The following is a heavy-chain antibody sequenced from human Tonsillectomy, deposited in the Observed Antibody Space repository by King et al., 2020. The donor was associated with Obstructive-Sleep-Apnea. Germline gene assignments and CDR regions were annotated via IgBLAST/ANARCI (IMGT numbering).Heavy chain of an antibody. CDR1: GYTFTGYY. CDR2: INPNSGGT. V-gene: IGHV1-2*02. Sequence: QLVQSGAEVKNPGASVKVSCKASGYTFTGYYMHWVRQAPGQGLEWMGWINPNSGGTNYAQKFQGRVTMTRDTSISTAYMELSRLRSDDTAVYYCVTGEQWLVEGPPGYWYFDLWGRGTLVTVSS. J-gene: IGHJ2*01. CDR3: VTGEQWLVEGPPGYWYFDL. D-gene: IGHD6-19*01.